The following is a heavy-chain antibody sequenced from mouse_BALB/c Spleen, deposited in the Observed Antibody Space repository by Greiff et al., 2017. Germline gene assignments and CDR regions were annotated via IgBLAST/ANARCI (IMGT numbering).Heavy chain of an antibody. V-gene: IGHV7-3*02. CDR2: IRNKANGYTT. J-gene: IGHJ4*01. Sequence: EVKLVESGGGLVQPGGSLRLSCATSGFTFTDYYMSWVRQPPGKALEWLGFIRNKANGYTTEYSASVKGRFTISRDNSQCILYLQMNTLRAEDSATYYYARASNPCNAMDYWGQGTSVTVSS. CDR1: GFTFTDYY. D-gene: IGHD2-1*01. CDR3: ARASNPCNAMDY.